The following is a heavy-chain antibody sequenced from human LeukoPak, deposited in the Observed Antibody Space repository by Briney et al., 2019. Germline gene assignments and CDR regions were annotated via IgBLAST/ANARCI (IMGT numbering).Heavy chain of an antibody. Sequence: PGGSLRLSCAASGFTFKRYHMSWVRQAPGKGLEWVSAISGSGGSTYYADSVKGRFTISRDNSKNTLYLQMNSLRAEDTAVYYCARWFGELDYYYYYGMDVWGQGTTVTVSS. J-gene: IGHJ6*02. V-gene: IGHV3-23*01. CDR3: ARWFGELDYYYYYGMDV. CDR2: ISGSGGST. D-gene: IGHD3-10*01. CDR1: GFTFKRYH.